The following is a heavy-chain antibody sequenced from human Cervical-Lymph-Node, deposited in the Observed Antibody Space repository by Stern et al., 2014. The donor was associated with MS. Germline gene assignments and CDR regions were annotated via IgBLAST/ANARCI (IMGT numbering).Heavy chain of an antibody. CDR2: INGDGTVS. J-gene: IGHJ4*02. CDR3: ASAYRAS. CDR1: GFNFRTYW. D-gene: IGHD1-1*01. V-gene: IGHV3-74*02. Sequence: EVQLVESGGGIVQPGGSLMISCVASGFNFRTYWMHWVRQGPGKGLEWVSRINGDGTVSTYAASVRGRFTISSNTANNTMSLQLENLRVEDTAIYYCASAYRASWGQETLVPVST.